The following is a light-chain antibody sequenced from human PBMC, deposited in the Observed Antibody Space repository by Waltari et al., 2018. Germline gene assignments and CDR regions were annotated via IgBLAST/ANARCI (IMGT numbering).Light chain of an antibody. J-gene: IGKJ1*01. CDR3: QHYDGVPPWT. Sequence: DIQMTQSPSSLSASVGDRVTITCQASRDINNYLNWYQQKPGKAPKLLLYEASTLETGVPSRFSGSGSGTDLVFTISRLQPEDIATYYCQHYDGVPPWTFGQGTRVDFK. V-gene: IGKV1-33*01. CDR2: EAS. CDR1: RDINNY.